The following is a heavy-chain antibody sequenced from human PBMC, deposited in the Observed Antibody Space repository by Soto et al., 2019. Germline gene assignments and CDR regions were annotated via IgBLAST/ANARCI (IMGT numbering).Heavy chain of an antibody. D-gene: IGHD3-9*01. CDR3: AKALRYFDWLVRPWNAMDV. CDR2: ISGSGSNT. CDR1: GFTSSSYA. J-gene: IGHJ6*02. V-gene: IGHV3-23*01. Sequence: EVQLLESGGGLVQPGGSLRLSWAASGFTSSSYAMSWVRQAPGKGLEWVSAISGSGSNTYYADSVKGRFTISRDNSKNTLFLQMNSLRAEDTAVYYCAKALRYFDWLVRPWNAMDVWGQGTTVTVSS.